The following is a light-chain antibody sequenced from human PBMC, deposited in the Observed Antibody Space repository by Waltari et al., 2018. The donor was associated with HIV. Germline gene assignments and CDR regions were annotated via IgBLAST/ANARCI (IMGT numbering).Light chain of an antibody. V-gene: IGKV4-1*01. J-gene: IGKJ4*01. CDR1: QSVLYSSNMNNP. Sequence: DIVMTQSPDSLAVSLGGRATIHCNSSQSVLYSSNMNNPLAWDQQKPGQPPKRLISWASTRESGVPDRFSGSGSATDFTLSITSLRAEDVAIFYCQQYYSTPLTFGGGTRVEIK. CDR2: WAS. CDR3: QQYYSTPLT.